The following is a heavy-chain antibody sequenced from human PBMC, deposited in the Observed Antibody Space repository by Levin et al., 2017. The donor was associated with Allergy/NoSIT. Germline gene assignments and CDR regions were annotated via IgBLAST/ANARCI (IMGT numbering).Heavy chain of an antibody. V-gene: IGHV7-4-1*02. CDR1: GYTFTTYS. CDR2: INTNTGNP. D-gene: IGHD2-15*01. J-gene: IGHJ4*02. Sequence: ASVKVSCKASGYTFTTYSLNWVRQAPGQGLEWMGWINTNTGNPTYAQGFTGRFVLSVDTSVSPAYLQISSLKAEDTAVYYCARDDYCSGNRCYSFKYWGQGTLVTVSS. CDR3: ARDDYCSGNRCYSFKY.